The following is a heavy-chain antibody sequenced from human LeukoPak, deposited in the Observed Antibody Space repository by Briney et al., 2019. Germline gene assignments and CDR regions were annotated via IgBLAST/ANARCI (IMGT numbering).Heavy chain of an antibody. D-gene: IGHD3-10*01. Sequence: GGSLRLSCAASGFTFSSYVMTWVRQAPGTGLEWVSSISGIGTTTNNADSVKGRFTISRDNSKNTLFLQMDSLRAEDTAVYFCAKTIRGSGAYSSSYPFDLWGQGTMVTVSS. CDR2: ISGIGTTT. J-gene: IGHJ3*01. CDR3: AKTIRGSGAYSSSYPFDL. CDR1: GFTFSSYV. V-gene: IGHV3-23*01.